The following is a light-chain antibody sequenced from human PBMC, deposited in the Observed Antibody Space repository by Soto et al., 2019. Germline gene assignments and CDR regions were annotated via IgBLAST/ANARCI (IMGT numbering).Light chain of an antibody. CDR2: EVN. CDR1: SSDVGAYNY. Sequence: QSALTQPPSASGSPGQSVTISCTGTSSDVGAYNYVSWYQQLPGKVPKLMVYEVNKRPSGVPDRFSGSKSGNTASLTVSGLQAEDEADYYCTSYAGGNNIFGTGTKLTVL. CDR3: TSYAGGNNI. V-gene: IGLV2-8*01. J-gene: IGLJ1*01.